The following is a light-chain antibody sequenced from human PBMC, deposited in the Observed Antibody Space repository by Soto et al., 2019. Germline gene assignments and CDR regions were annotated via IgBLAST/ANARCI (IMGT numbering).Light chain of an antibody. CDR2: NAS. J-gene: IGKJ1*01. CDR1: QSISSW. Sequence: DIHMTQSPSTLSASVGARAPITSRASQSISSWLAWYPQHPGKAPKLLIYNASSLESGVSSRFSGSGSGTEFTLINASLQPQDFANHSCLQHYSYPWWFGQGSKV. CDR3: LQHYSYPWW. V-gene: IGKV1-5*03.